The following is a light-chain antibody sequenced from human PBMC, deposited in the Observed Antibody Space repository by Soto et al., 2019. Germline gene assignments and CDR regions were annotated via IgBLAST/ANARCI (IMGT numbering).Light chain of an antibody. J-gene: IGKJ5*01. CDR3: QQRYNWPIT. CDR1: QYINTR. Sequence: EIVLTQSPATLSSFPGDRVTLSCRASQYINTRLAWYQHRPGQAPRLLIYQTSIRAAGIPARFSGSGSGTDFTLTISSLEPEDFSVYHCQQRYNWPITFGQGTRLEIK. V-gene: IGKV3-11*01. CDR2: QTS.